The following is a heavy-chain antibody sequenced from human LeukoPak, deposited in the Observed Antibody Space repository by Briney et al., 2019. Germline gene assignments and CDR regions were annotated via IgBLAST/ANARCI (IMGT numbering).Heavy chain of an antibody. CDR1: GFTFSNAW. D-gene: IGHD3-10*01. CDR3: TTGPFDYYGSASYLANGMDV. CDR2: IKSKTDGGTT. V-gene: IGHV3-15*01. Sequence: GGSLRLPCAASGFTFSNAWMSWVRQAPGKGLEWVGRIKSKTDGGTTDYTAPVKGRFTISKDDSKNTLYLQMNSLKTEDTAVYYCTTGPFDYYGSASYLANGMDVWGQGTTVTVSS. J-gene: IGHJ6*02.